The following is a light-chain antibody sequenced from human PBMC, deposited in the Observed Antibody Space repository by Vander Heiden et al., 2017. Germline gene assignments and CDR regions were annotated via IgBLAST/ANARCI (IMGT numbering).Light chain of an antibody. CDR3: QQHGSSPPRT. J-gene: IGKJ1*01. CDR2: AAS. Sequence: EIVLTQSPGPLSLSPGERATLSCRASQSVSGSYLAWYQQRPGQAPRLLIYAASSRATGIPDRFSGSGSGTDFTLTISRREPEDFAVYYCQQHGSSPPRTFGQGTKVEIK. V-gene: IGKV3-20*01. CDR1: QSVSGSY.